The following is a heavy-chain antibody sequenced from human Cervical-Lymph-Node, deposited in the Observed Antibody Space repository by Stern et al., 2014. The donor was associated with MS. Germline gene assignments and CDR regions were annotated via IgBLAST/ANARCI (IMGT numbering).Heavy chain of an antibody. CDR1: GYIFTGYY. CDR2: INPNTGGT. D-gene: IGHD3-3*01. V-gene: IGHV1-2*02. CDR3: ARDQRGITIFGVVTDYYYLGMDV. Sequence: VQLVQSGAEVKKPGASVKVSCKTSGYIFTGYYIHLVRQAPVQGLEWMAWINPNTGGTKYAQKFQGRVTMSRDTSISTAYVELSSLTSDDTAVYYCARDQRGITIFGVVTDYYYLGMDVWGQGTTVTVSS. J-gene: IGHJ6*02.